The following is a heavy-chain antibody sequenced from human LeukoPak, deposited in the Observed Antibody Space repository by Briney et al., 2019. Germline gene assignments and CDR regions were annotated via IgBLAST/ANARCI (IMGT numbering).Heavy chain of an antibody. CDR1: GFTFSSYW. D-gene: IGHD6-19*01. CDR2: IKQDGSEK. CDR3: ARDSSGWYGYAFDI. V-gene: IGHV3-7*01. Sequence: GGSLRLSCAASGFTFSSYWMSWVRHAPGKGLECVANIKQDGSEKYYVDSVKGRFTISRDNAKNSPYLQMNSLRAEDTAVYYCARDSSGWYGYAFDIWGQGTMVTVSS. J-gene: IGHJ3*02.